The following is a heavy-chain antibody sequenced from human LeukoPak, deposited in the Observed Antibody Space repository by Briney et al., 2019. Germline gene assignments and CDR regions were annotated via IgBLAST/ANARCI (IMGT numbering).Heavy chain of an antibody. Sequence: SETLSLTCAVSGGSFSGYYWTWIRQPPGKGLEWIGEINHSGSANYNPSLKSRVTISLDTSKNQFSLKLSSVTAADTAVYYCARGRGTVTTHWGQGTLVTVSS. CDR2: INHSGSA. V-gene: IGHV4-34*01. CDR3: ARGRGTVTTH. CDR1: GGSFSGYY. D-gene: IGHD4-17*01. J-gene: IGHJ4*02.